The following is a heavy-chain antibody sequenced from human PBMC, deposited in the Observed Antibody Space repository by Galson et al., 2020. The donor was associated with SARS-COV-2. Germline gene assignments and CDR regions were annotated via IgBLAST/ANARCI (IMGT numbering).Heavy chain of an antibody. CDR2: TYYRSKWYV. V-gene: IGHV6-1*01. CDR1: GDSVSSDSAA. Sequence: SQTLSLTCAIPGDSVSSDSAAWNWIRQSPSRGLEWLGRTYYRSKWYVDYAESVRSRITINADNSKNQFSLQLNSMTPEDTAVYFCASGWAMDVWGQGTTVTVSS. D-gene: IGHD3-16*01. CDR3: ASGWAMDV. J-gene: IGHJ6*02.